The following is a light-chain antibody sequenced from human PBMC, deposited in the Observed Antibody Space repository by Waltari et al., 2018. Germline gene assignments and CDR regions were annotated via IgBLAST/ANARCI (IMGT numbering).Light chain of an antibody. J-gene: IGLJ3*02. Sequence: HSALTQPPSASGSPGKSVTISCTATSSHREGYHFLSWYQQHPGKAPTLLNHELIQPPSGVRDRFSGSESGNTASLTVSGLQAEDEADYYCCSFQGSHWVFGGGTKVTVL. CDR3: CSFQGSHWV. V-gene: IGLV2-8*01. CDR1: SSHREGYHF. CDR2: ELI.